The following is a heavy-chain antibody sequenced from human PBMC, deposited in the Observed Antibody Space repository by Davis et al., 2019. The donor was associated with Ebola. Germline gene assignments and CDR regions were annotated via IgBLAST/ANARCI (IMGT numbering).Heavy chain of an antibody. Sequence: MPSETLSLTCTVSGGSISRYYWSWIRQPPGKGLEWIGYIYYSGSTNYNPSLKSRVTISVDTSKNQFSLKLSSVTAADTAVYYCARTVLQGWFDPWGQGTLVTVSS. V-gene: IGHV4-59*01. J-gene: IGHJ5*02. CDR3: ARTVLQGWFDP. CDR2: IYYSGST. D-gene: IGHD2/OR15-2a*01. CDR1: GGSISRYY.